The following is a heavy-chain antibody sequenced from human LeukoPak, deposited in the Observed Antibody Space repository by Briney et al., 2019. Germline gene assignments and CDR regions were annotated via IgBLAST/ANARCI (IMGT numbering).Heavy chain of an antibody. V-gene: IGHV3-21*01. CDR1: GFTFSSYA. Sequence: GGSLRLSCAASGFTFSSYAMNWVRQAPGKGLEWVSSISSSSSHIYYADSVKGRFTISRDNAKNSLYLQMNSLRAEDTAVYYCARERNWYFDLWGRGTLVTVSS. CDR2: ISSSSSHI. CDR3: ARERNWYFDL. J-gene: IGHJ2*01.